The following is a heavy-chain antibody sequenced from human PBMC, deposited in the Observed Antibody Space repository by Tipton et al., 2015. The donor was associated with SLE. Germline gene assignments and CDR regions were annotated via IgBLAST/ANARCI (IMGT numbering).Heavy chain of an antibody. V-gene: IGHV4-59*11. CDR1: GDSITTHY. Sequence: TLSLTCTVSGDSITTHYWSWIRQPPGKALEWIGYIFYSGRTNYNPALKSRVTISVDTSKNQFSLKLTSVTTADTAVYYCARDDRGGDKSGKGGDYWGQGTLVTVSS. CDR3: ARDDRGGDKSGKGGDY. CDR2: IFYSGRT. D-gene: IGHD3-22*01. J-gene: IGHJ4*02.